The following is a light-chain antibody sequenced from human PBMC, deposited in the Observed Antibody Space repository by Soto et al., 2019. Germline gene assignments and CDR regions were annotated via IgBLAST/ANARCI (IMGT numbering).Light chain of an antibody. J-gene: IGKJ1*01. V-gene: IGKV3-11*01. CDR2: DAS. Sequence: EIVLTQSPATLSLSPGERATLSCRASQSVSSYLAWYQQKPGQAPRLLIYDASNRATGIPARFSGSGSGKDITLTISSLEPEDFAVYYCQQRSNWWTFGQGTKVEIK. CDR1: QSVSSY. CDR3: QQRSNWWT.